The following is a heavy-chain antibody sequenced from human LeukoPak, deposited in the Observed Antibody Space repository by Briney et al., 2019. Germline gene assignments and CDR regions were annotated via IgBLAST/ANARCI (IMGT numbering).Heavy chain of an antibody. Sequence: GGSLRLSCAASGFTFSSYWMSWVRQAPGKGLEWVANIKQDGSEKYYVDSVKGRFTISRDNAKNSLYLQMNSQRAEDTAVYYCARDRFRGVVVPAAIGNWGQGTLVTVSS. V-gene: IGHV3-7*01. CDR1: GFTFSSYW. J-gene: IGHJ4*02. CDR3: ARDRFRGVVVPAAIGN. D-gene: IGHD2-2*01. CDR2: IKQDGSEK.